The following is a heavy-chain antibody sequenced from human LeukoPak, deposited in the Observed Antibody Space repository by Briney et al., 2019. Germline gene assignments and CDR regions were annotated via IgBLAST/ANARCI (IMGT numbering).Heavy chain of an antibody. Sequence: GGSLRLSCAASGFTFSSYAMSWVRQAPGKGLEWVSAISGSGGSTYYADSVKGRFTISRDNSKNTLYLQMISLRAEDTAVYYCAKRPITMVRGVISWFDPWGQGTLVTVSS. CDR2: ISGSGGST. D-gene: IGHD3-10*01. V-gene: IGHV3-23*01. CDR1: GFTFSSYA. J-gene: IGHJ5*02. CDR3: AKRPITMVRGVISWFDP.